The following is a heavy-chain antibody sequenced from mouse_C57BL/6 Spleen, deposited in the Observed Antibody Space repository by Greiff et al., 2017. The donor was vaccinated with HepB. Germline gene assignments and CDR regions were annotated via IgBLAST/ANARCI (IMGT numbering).Heavy chain of an antibody. J-gene: IGHJ4*01. D-gene: IGHD1-1*01. CDR1: GFTFSSYA. CDR2: ISDGGSYT. V-gene: IGHV5-4*01. Sequence: DVHLVESGGGLVKPGGSLKLSCAASGFTFSSYAMSWVRQTPEKRLEWVATISDGGSYTYYPDNVKGRFTISRDNAKNNLYLQMSHLKSEDTAMYYCARAYYGSSYDAMDYWGQRTSVTVSS. CDR3: ARAYYGSSYDAMDY.